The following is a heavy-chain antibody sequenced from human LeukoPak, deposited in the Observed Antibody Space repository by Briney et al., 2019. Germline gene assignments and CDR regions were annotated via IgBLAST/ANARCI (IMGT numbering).Heavy chain of an antibody. CDR1: GFTFSDYY. Sequence: GGSLRLSCAASGFTFSDYYMSWIRQAPGKGLEWVSYMCSSGSTIYYADSVKGRFTISRGNAKNSLYLQMNSLRAEDTAVYYCAREDIVVVVAATGAFDIWGQGTMVTVSS. V-gene: IGHV3-11*01. J-gene: IGHJ3*02. CDR2: MCSSGSTI. D-gene: IGHD2-15*01. CDR3: AREDIVVVVAATGAFDI.